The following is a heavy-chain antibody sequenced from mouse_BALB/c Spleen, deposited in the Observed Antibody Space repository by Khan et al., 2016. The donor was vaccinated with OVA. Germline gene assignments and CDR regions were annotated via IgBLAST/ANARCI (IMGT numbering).Heavy chain of an antibody. J-gene: IGHJ3*01. CDR2: ISSGGDYT. V-gene: IGHV5-6*01. Sequence: DVQLVESGGDLVKPGGSLKLSCAASGFTFSSYSMSWVRQTPDKRLEWVASISSGGDYTYYPDIVKGRFTISIDNAKNTLYLDMSSLKSEDTAMYYCASHLIGSVAYWGRGTLVTVSA. CDR1: GFTFSSYS. CDR3: ASHLIGSVAY.